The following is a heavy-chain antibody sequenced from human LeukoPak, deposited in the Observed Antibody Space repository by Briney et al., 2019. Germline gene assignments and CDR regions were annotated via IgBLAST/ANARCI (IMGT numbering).Heavy chain of an antibody. CDR1: GYTFTNHE. Sequence: ASVKVSCKASGYTFTNHEMHRVRQAPGQSLEWMGGINGGNGDTKYSREFQGRVTISRDTSANTAYMELSNLRSEDMGVYYCTLYNFWGQGTLVTVSS. V-gene: IGHV1-3*03. D-gene: IGHD3/OR15-3a*01. CDR2: INGGNGDT. J-gene: IGHJ4*02. CDR3: TLYNF.